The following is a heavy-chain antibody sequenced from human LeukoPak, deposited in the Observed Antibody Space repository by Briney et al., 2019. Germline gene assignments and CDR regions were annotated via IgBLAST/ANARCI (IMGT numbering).Heavy chain of an antibody. CDR1: GGSISSGDYY. J-gene: IGHJ4*02. D-gene: IGHD1-26*01. CDR3: AREGGLLDFDY. CDR2: IYYSGST. Sequence: SQTLPLTCTVSGGSISSGDYYWSWIRQPPGKGLEWIGYIYYSGSTYYNPSLKSRVTISVDTSKNQFSLKLSSVTAADTAVYYCAREGGLLDFDYWGQGTLVTVSS. V-gene: IGHV4-30-4*08.